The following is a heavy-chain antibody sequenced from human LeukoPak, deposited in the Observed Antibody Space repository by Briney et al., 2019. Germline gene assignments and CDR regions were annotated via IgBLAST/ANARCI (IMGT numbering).Heavy chain of an antibody. J-gene: IGHJ6*03. CDR2: INSDGSST. CDR1: GFTFSSYW. D-gene: IGHD3-10*01. CDR3: AREGYYGSGSYQYYYYYYMDV. Sequence: GGSLRLSCAASGFTFSSYWMHWVRHAPGKGLVWVSRINSDGSSTNYADSVKGRFTISRDNAKNTLYLQMNSLRAEDTAVYYCAREGYYGSGSYQYYYYYYMDVWGKGTTVTVSS. V-gene: IGHV3-74*01.